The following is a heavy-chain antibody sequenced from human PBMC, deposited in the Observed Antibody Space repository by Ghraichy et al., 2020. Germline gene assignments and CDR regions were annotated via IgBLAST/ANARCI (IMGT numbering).Heavy chain of an antibody. CDR2: IRSKAYGGTT. CDR3: TRADYCSGGSCSPHSAVVRPIDYFDY. Sequence: GGSLRLSCTASGFTFGDYAMSWFRQAPGKGLEWVGFIRSKAYGGTTEYAASVKGRFTISRDDSKSIAYLQMNSLKTEDTAVYYCTRADYCSGGSCSPHSAVVRPIDYFDYWGQGTLVTVSS. D-gene: IGHD2-15*01. V-gene: IGHV3-49*03. CDR1: GFTFGDYA. J-gene: IGHJ4*02.